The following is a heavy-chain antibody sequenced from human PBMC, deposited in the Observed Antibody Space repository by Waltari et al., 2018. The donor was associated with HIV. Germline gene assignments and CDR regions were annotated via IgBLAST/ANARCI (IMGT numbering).Heavy chain of an antibody. Sequence: EAQPWKSGVAGKKPGETLELDWTASGTERTHLWTQWARHMPGTGLEWMGIIYPGDSDTRYSPSFQGQVTISADKSISTAYLQWSRLEASDTAMYYCARHVCSGGICSEYWGQGTLVTVSS. CDR1: GTERTHLW. CDR3: ARHVCSGGICSEY. J-gene: IGHJ4*02. CDR2: IYPGDSDT. V-gene: IGHV5-51*01. D-gene: IGHD2-15*01.